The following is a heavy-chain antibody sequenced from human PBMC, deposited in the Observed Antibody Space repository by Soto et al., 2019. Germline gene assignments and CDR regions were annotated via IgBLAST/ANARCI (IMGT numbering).Heavy chain of an antibody. CDR2: IYYSAST. V-gene: IGHV4-39*01. CDR1: GGSISSSSYY. J-gene: IGHJ4*02. CDR3: ARDYSGYDPAGYFDY. Sequence: QLQLQESGPGLVKPSETLSLTCTVSGGSISSSSYYWGWIRQPPGKGLEWIGSIYYSASTYYNPSLKSRVTISVDTSKNQFSLKLSSVTAADTAVYYCARDYSGYDPAGYFDYWGQGTLVTVSS. D-gene: IGHD5-12*01.